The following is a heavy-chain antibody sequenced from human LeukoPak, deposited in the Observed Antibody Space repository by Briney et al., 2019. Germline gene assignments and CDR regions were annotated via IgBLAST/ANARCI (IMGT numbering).Heavy chain of an antibody. CDR2: ISAYNGNT. V-gene: IGHV1-18*01. CDR1: GYTFTSYG. J-gene: IGHJ4*02. Sequence: ASVKVSCKASGYTFTSYGISWVRQAPGQGLEWTGWISAYNGNTNYAQKLQGRVTMTTDTSTSTAYMELRSLRSDDTAVYYCARAGEVEAATTRGAQFDYWGQGTLVTVSS. D-gene: IGHD5-12*01. CDR3: ARAGEVEAATTRGAQFDY.